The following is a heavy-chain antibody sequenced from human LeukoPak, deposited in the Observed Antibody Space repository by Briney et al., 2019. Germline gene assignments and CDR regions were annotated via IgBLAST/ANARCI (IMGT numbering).Heavy chain of an antibody. CDR3: ARSYGDYVSYYYMDV. Sequence: SETLSLTCSVSGGSMSSYYWSWIRQSPGKGLEWIGYIYHSGSTNYNPSLKSRVTISIDTSKNQFSLNLRSVTAADTAVYYCARSYGDYVSYYYMDVWGKGTTVTVSS. CDR2: IYHSGST. CDR1: GGSMSSYY. V-gene: IGHV4-59*01. J-gene: IGHJ6*03. D-gene: IGHD4-17*01.